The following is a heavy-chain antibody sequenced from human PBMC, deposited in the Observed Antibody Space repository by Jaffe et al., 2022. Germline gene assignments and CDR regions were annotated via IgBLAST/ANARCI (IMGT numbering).Heavy chain of an antibody. CDR3: VRDPDFHAFDI. CDR1: GFSFSRSW. Sequence: VQLVESGGGLVQPGGSLRLYCVASGFSFSRSWMGWVRQSPEKGLECVANSNPDGSGKYYVDSVKGRFTISRDNAKNSLFLQMNSLRSEDTAVYYCVRDPDFHAFDIWGQGAMVTVSS. J-gene: IGHJ3*02. CDR2: SNPDGSGK. V-gene: IGHV3-7*05.